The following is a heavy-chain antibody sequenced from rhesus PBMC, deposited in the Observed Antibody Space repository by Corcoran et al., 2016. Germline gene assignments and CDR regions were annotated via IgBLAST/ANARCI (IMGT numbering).Heavy chain of an antibody. J-gene: IGHJ4*01. CDR3: ARAYYYDSGYYPRGLY. CDR2: IFGSIGST. CDR1: GGSISGGYG. Sequence: QLQLQESGPGLVKPSETLSLTCAVSGGSISGGYGWSWIRQPPGKGREWIGHIFGSIGSTHYNPSLKSRITISTDTSKNKFSLKLGSVTAADTAVYYCARAYYYDSGYYPRGLYWGQGVLVTVSS. D-gene: IGHD3-28*01. V-gene: IGHV4S7*01.